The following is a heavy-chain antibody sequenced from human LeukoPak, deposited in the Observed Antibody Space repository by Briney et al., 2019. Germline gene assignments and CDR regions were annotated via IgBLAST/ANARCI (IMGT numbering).Heavy chain of an antibody. CDR2: IIPIFGTA. D-gene: IGHD3-9*01. Sequence: GASVKVSCKASGGTFSSYAISWVRQAPGQGLEGVGGIIPIFGTANYAQKFQGRVTITADESTSTAYMELSRLRSGDTAVDYCATGYGILTGFSYWRQGTLLTLSS. J-gene: IGHJ4*01. CDR3: ATGYGILTGFSY. CDR1: GGTFSSYA. V-gene: IGHV1-69*13.